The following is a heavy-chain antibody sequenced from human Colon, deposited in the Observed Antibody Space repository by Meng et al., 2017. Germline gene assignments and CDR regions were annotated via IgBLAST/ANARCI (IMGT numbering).Heavy chain of an antibody. D-gene: IGHD4-17*01. CDR1: GGSISSGDYY. V-gene: IGHV4-30-4*01. CDR2: IYYSGST. Sequence: QVRLQESGPGRVQPSPTLSLTCTVAGGSISSGDYYWSWIRQPPGKGLEWIGYIYYSGSTYSNASLKSRVTISIDRSKNQFSLKLSSVTAADTAVYYCARDRKHYGERGWFDPWGQGTLVTVSS. CDR3: ARDRKHYGERGWFDP. J-gene: IGHJ5*02.